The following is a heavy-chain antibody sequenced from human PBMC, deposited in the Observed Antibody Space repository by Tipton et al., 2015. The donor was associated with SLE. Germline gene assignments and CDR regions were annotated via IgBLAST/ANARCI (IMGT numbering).Heavy chain of an antibody. CDR3: AKALIASGGAVYFQH. J-gene: IGHJ1*01. Sequence: SLRLSCTASGFTFDAYAMHWVRQAPGKGLEWVSGISWNTANKVYADSVRGRFTISRDNAKNSLYLQMNSLRTEDTALYYCAKALIASGGAVYFQHWGQGTLVTVSS. D-gene: IGHD6-13*01. CDR2: ISWNTANK. V-gene: IGHV3-9*01. CDR1: GFTFDAYA.